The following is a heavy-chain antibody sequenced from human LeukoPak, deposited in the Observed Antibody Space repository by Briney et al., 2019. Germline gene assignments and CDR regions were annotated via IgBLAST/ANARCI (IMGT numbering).Heavy chain of an antibody. CDR2: INAGNGNT. V-gene: IGHV1-3*01. Sequence: ASVKVSCTASGYTFTSYAMHWVRQAPGQRLEWMGWINAGNGNTKYSQKFQGRVTITRDTSASTAYMELSSLRSEDTAVYYCARDQYYDFWSGYSYTNYYYGMDVWGQGTTVTVSS. D-gene: IGHD3-3*01. CDR3: ARDQYYDFWSGYSYTNYYYGMDV. CDR1: GYTFTSYA. J-gene: IGHJ6*02.